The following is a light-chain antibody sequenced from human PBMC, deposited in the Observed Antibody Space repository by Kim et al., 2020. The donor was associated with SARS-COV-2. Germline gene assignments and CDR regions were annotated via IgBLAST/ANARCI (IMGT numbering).Light chain of an antibody. V-gene: IGKV3-15*01. CDR1: HSVSTN. Sequence: EIVMTQSPATLSLSPGEGATLSCRASHSVSTNLAWYQQKPGQAPRLLIFGASARATDIPARFSGSGSGTEFTLTISSLQSEDSSVYYCQQYNIWPLTFGGGTKVEIK. CDR2: GAS. CDR3: QQYNIWPLT. J-gene: IGKJ4*01.